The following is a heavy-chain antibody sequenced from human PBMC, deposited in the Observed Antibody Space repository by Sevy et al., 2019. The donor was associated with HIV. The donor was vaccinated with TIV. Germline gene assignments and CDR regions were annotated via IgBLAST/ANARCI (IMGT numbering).Heavy chain of an antibody. CDR3: ARDGYSSSAYYYYGMDV. V-gene: IGHV4-59*13. CDR2: IYYSGST. CDR1: GGSISSYY. D-gene: IGHD6-13*01. Sequence: SETLSLTCTVSGGSISSYYWSWIRQPPGEGLEWIGYIYYSGSTNYNPSLKSRVTISVDTSKNQFSLKLSSVTAADTAVYYCARDGYSSSAYYYYGMDVWGQGTTVTVSS. J-gene: IGHJ6*02.